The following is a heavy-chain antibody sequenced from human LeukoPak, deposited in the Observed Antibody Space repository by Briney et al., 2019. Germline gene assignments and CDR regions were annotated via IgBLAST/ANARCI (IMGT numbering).Heavy chain of an antibody. CDR2: IIPLFGSA. Sequence: ASVKVSCKASGGTFSNYAISWVRQAPGQGLEWMGGIIPLFGSADYAQKFQGRVTFTADESTSTAYMELSSLRPEDTAVYYCASLRRYNWNDVFWFDPWGQGTLVTASP. CDR1: GGTFSNYA. D-gene: IGHD1-20*01. V-gene: IGHV1-69*13. J-gene: IGHJ5*02. CDR3: ASLRRYNWNDVFWFDP.